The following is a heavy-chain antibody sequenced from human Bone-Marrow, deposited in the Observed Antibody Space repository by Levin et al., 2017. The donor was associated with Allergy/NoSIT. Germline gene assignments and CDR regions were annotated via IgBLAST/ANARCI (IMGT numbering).Heavy chain of an antibody. Sequence: GASVKVSCAPSGFMFSSYAMSWVRQSPGKGLEWVSSISGSGGNTYYAESVKGRFTISRDNSQNILYLQMDSLTADDTAVYYCAKARTQWLAPYYFDYWGQGTLVTVSS. CDR3: AKARTQWLAPYYFDY. V-gene: IGHV3-23*01. CDR1: GFMFSSYA. J-gene: IGHJ4*02. D-gene: IGHD6-19*01. CDR2: ISGSGGNT.